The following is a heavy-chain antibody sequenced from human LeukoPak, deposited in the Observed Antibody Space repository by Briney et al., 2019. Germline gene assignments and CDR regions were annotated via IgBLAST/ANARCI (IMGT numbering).Heavy chain of an antibody. CDR3: ARVYSVTAILHYYYGMDV. Sequence: HPGGSLRLSCAASGFTFSSYWMSWVRQAPGKGLEWVANIKQDGSEKYYVDSVKGRFTISRDNAKNSLYLQMNSLRAEDTAVYYCARVYSVTAILHYYYGMDVWGQGTTVTVSS. D-gene: IGHD2-21*02. CDR2: IKQDGSEK. J-gene: IGHJ6*02. CDR1: GFTFSSYW. V-gene: IGHV3-7*01.